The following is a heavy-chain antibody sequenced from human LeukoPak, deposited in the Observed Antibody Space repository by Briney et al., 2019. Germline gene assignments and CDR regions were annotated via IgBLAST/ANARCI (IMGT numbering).Heavy chain of an antibody. D-gene: IGHD3-22*01. CDR1: GFAFSSYA. CDR2: ISGSGGST. J-gene: IGHJ4*02. V-gene: IGHV3-23*01. CDR3: AKSHTSSGYFY. Sequence: GGSLRLSCAASGFAFSSYAMSWVRQAPGKGLEWVSAISGSGGSTYYADSVKGRFTISRDNSKNTLYLQMNSLRAEDTAVYYCAKSHTSSGYFYWGQGTLVTVSS.